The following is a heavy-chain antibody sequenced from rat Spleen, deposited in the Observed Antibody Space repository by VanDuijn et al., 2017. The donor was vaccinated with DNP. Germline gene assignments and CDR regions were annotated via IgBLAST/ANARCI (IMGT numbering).Heavy chain of an antibody. Sequence: EVQLVESGGGLVQPGRSLKLSCAASGFTFSDYNMAWVRQAPKKGLEWVATISYDGSSTYYRDSVKGRFTISRDNAKSTLYLQMDSLRSEDTATYYCARTPDYWGQGVMVTVSS. CDR3: ARTPDY. V-gene: IGHV5-7*01. CDR1: GFTFSDYN. J-gene: IGHJ2*01. CDR2: ISYDGSST.